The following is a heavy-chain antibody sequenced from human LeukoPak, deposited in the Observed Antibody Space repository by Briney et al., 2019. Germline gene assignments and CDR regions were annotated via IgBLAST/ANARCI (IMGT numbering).Heavy chain of an antibody. V-gene: IGHV4-59*01. CDR1: GGSISSYY. D-gene: IGHD3-22*01. J-gene: IGHJ4*02. CDR2: IYYSGST. CDR3: ARVWRDYYDSSGYYYFDY. Sequence: SETLSPTCTVSGGSISSYYWSWIRQPPGKGLEWIGYIYYSGSTNYNPSLKSRVTISVDTSKNQFSLKLSSVTAADTAVYYCARVWRDYYDSSGYYYFDYWGQGTLVTVSS.